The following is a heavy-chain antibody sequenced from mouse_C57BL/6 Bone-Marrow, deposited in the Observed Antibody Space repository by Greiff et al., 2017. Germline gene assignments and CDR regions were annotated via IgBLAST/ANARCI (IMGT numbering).Heavy chain of an antibody. CDR3: ARGWLLRRRDYYAMDY. CDR2: IYPRSGNT. V-gene: IGHV1-81*01. CDR1: GYTFTSYG. D-gene: IGHD2-3*01. Sequence: QVHVKQSGAELARPGASVKLSCKASGYTFTSYGISWVKQRTGQGLEWIGEIYPRSGNTSYNEKFKGKATLTADKSSSTAYMELRSLTSEDSAVYFCARGWLLRRRDYYAMDYWGQGTSVTVSS. J-gene: IGHJ4*01.